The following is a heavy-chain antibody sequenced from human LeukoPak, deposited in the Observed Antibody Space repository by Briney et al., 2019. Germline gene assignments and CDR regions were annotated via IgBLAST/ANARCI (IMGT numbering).Heavy chain of an antibody. Sequence: GGSLRLSCAASGFTFSSYAMHWVRQAPGKGLEWVAVISYDGSNKYYADSVKGRFTISRDNSKNTLYLQMDSLRAEDTAVYYCARVGATEGYYYYYMDVWGKGTTVTVSS. CDR3: ARVGATEGYYYYYMDV. CDR1: GFTFSSYA. V-gene: IGHV3-30-3*01. D-gene: IGHD3-16*01. CDR2: ISYDGSNK. J-gene: IGHJ6*03.